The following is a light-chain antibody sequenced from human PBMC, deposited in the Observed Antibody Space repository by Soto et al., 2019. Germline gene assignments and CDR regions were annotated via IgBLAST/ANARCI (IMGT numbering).Light chain of an antibody. Sequence: EIVLTQSPVTLSLSPGERATLSCRASQSVSRYLAWYQQKPGQAPRLLIYDVSNRATGIPARFSGSGSRTDFTLTISSLEPEDFAVYFYHLRSTWPTFGQGTKVEIK. CDR3: HLRSTWPT. CDR1: QSVSRY. CDR2: DVS. J-gene: IGKJ1*01. V-gene: IGKV3-11*01.